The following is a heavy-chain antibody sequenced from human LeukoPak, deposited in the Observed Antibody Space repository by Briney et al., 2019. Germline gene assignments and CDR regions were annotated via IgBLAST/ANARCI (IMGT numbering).Heavy chain of an antibody. CDR1: GGSISSYY. D-gene: IGHD2-15*01. J-gene: IGHJ4*02. Sequence: SETLSLTCTVSGGSISSYYWSWIRQPPGKGLEWIGYIYYGGSTNYNPSLKSRVTISVDTSKNQFSLKLSSVTAADTAVYYCARSVGEDFDYWGQGTLVTVSS. CDR3: ARSVGEDFDY. V-gene: IGHV4-59*01. CDR2: IYYGGST.